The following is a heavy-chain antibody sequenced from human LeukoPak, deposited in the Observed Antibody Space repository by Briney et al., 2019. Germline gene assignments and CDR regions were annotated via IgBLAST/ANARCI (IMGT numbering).Heavy chain of an antibody. J-gene: IGHJ6*02. Sequence: HTGGSLRLSCAASGFTFSSYEMNWVRQAPGKGLEWVSYISSSGSTIYYADSVKGRFTISRDNAKNSLYLQMNSLRAEDTAVYYCARCVAGYTSYYYYGMDVWGQGTTVTVSS. D-gene: IGHD3-9*01. CDR3: ARCVAGYTSYYYYGMDV. CDR2: ISSSGSTI. CDR1: GFTFSSYE. V-gene: IGHV3-48*03.